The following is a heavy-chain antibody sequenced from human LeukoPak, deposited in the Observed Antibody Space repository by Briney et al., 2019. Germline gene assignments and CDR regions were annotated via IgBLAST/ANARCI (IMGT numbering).Heavy chain of an antibody. CDR2: VKSDGSNP. CDR3: ARDIVSGSGSLDY. V-gene: IGHV3-74*01. J-gene: IGHJ4*02. CDR1: RFSFSNYW. Sequence: PGGSLRLSCAASRFSFSNYWMHWFRQAPGKGLVWVSRVKSDGSNPSYADSVKGRFTISRDNAENMLYLQMNTLGAEDTAVYYCARDIVSGSGSLDYWGQGTPVTVSS. D-gene: IGHD3-10*01.